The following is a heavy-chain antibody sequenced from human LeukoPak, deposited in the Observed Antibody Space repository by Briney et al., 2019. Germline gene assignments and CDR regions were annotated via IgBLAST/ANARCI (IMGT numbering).Heavy chain of an antibody. CDR1: GYTFTSFD. Sequence: GASVKVSCKASGYTFTSFDINWVRQATGQGLEWMGWMNPNSGNTGYAQKFQGRVTMTRNTSISTAYMELSSLRSEDTAVYYCARGPDSSGPRYFDLWGRGTLVTVSS. V-gene: IGHV1-8*01. CDR3: ARGPDSSGPRYFDL. CDR2: MNPNSGNT. J-gene: IGHJ2*01. D-gene: IGHD5-18*01.